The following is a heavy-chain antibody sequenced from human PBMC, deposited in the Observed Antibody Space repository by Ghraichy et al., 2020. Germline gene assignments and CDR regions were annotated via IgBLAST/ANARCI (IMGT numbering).Heavy chain of an antibody. CDR3: ARDYPTAIRYSSGWYRLSAFDI. J-gene: IGHJ3*02. Sequence: ASVKVSCKASGYTFTSYGISWVRQAPGQGLEWMGWISAYNGNTNYAQKLQGRVTMTTDTSTSTAYMELRSLRSDDTAVYYCARDYPTAIRYSSGWYRLSAFDIWGQGKMVTVSS. CDR1: GYTFTSYG. V-gene: IGHV1-18*04. D-gene: IGHD6-19*01. CDR2: ISAYNGNT.